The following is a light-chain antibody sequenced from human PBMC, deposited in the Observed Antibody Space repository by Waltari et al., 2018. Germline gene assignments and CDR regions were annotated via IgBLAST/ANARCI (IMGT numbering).Light chain of an antibody. Sequence: EIVMTQSPATLSVSPRERATLSCSASQSVSSNLAWYQQKPGQAPRLLIYGASTRATGIPARFSGSGSGTEFTLTISSMQSEDFAVYYCQQYNNWLTFGGGTKVEIK. V-gene: IGKV3-15*01. CDR2: GAS. J-gene: IGKJ4*01. CDR3: QQYNNWLT. CDR1: QSVSSN.